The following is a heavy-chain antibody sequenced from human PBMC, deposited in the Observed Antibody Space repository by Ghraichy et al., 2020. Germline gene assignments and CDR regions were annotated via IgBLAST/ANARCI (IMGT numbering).Heavy chain of an antibody. Sequence: GGSLRLSCAASGFTFSSYSMNWVRQAPGKGLEWVSYISSSSSTIYYADSVKGRFTISRDNAKNSLYLQMNSLRAEDTAVYYCARALGTMGPYYYMDVWGKGTTVTVSS. CDR2: ISSSSSTI. J-gene: IGHJ6*03. CDR3: ARALGTMGPYYYMDV. V-gene: IGHV3-48*01. D-gene: IGHD4/OR15-4a*01. CDR1: GFTFSSYS.